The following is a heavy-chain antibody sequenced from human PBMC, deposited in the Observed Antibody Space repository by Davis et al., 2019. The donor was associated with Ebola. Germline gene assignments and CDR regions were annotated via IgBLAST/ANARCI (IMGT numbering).Heavy chain of an antibody. CDR1: GGSVSSGSYY. CDR3: ARHAVWFDP. CDR2: IYYSGST. J-gene: IGHJ5*02. V-gene: IGHV4-61*01. Sequence: SETLSLTCTVSGGSVSSGSYYWSWIRQPPGKGLEWFGYIYYSGSTNYNPSLKSRVTISVDTSKNQFSLKLSSVTAADTAVYYCARHAVWFDPWGQGTLVTVSS.